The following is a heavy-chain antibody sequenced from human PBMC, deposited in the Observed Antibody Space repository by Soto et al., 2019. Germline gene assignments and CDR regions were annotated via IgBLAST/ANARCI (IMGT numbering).Heavy chain of an antibody. CDR3: AHYFYILVDDAFDI. CDR2: IYWDDDK. D-gene: IGHD2-8*02. J-gene: IGHJ3*02. Sequence: QITLKESGPTLVKPTQTLTLTCTFSGFSLSTSGVGVGWIRQPPGKALEWLALIYWDDDKRYSPSLKSRLTITKDTSKNQVVLTMTNMAPVDTATYYCAHYFYILVDDAFDIWGQGTMVTVSS. V-gene: IGHV2-5*02. CDR1: GFSLSTSGVG.